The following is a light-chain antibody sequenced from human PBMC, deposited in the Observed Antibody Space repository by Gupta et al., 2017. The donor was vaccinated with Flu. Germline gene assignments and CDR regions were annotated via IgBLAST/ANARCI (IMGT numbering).Light chain of an antibody. J-gene: IGKJ2*01. CDR3: SQGKHWGKT. V-gene: IGKV2D-30*01. Sequence: VNLGQPEDRDGRAREGRGDRDGNNYLSWFQQRPGQSPRRLIYKGSNCDAGVPDRFSGSGSGTXFTLRIXRVEAPDVGVSYCSQGKHWGKTFGXGTKLEIK. CDR1: EGRGDRDGNNY. CDR2: KGS.